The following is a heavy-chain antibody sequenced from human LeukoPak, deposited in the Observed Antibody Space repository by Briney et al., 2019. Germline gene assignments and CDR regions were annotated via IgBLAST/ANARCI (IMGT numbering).Heavy chain of an antibody. CDR3: ARGDCGGDCYLDY. Sequence: GGSLRLSCAASGFTFDDYAMHWVRQAPGKGLEWVAVIWYDGSNKYYADSVKGRFTISRDNSKNTLYLQMNSLRAEDTAVYYCARGDCGGDCYLDYWGQGTLVTVSS. D-gene: IGHD2-21*02. J-gene: IGHJ4*02. CDR2: IWYDGSNK. V-gene: IGHV3-33*08. CDR1: GFTFDDYA.